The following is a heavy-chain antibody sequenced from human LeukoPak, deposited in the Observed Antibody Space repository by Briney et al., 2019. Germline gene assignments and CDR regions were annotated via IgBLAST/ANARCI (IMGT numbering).Heavy chain of an antibody. CDR1: GFTFSGYG. Sequence: GGSLRLSCAASGFTFSGYGMRWVCQAPGKGLEWVAVISVDGSYNYYADSLKGRFTISRDNSKNTLYLQKNSLRPENTAVYDCAKDRGGSGQYGMDVWGQGTTVTVSS. D-gene: IGHD6-25*01. CDR3: AKDRGGSGQYGMDV. CDR2: ISVDGSYN. J-gene: IGHJ6*02. V-gene: IGHV3-30*18.